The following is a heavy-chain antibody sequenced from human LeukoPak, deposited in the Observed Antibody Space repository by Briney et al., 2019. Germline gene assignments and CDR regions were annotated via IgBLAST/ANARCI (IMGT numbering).Heavy chain of an antibody. CDR3: EKRRYSSGWYEGT. CDR2: ISGSGGST. J-gene: IGHJ5*02. CDR1: GFTFSSYA. Sequence: GGSLRLSCAASGFTFSSYAMSWVRQAPGKGLEWVSAISGSGGSTYYADSVKGRFTISRDNSKNTLYLQMSSLRAEDTAVYYCEKRRYSSGWYEGTWGQGTLVTVSS. V-gene: IGHV3-23*01. D-gene: IGHD6-19*01.